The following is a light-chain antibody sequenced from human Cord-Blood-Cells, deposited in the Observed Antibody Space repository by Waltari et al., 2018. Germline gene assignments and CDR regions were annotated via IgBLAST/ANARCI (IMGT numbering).Light chain of an antibody. V-gene: IGLV4-69*01. CDR3: QTWGTGIGV. CDR2: LNSDGSH. Sequence: QLVLTQSPSASASLGASVKLTCTLRSGHSSYAIAWHQQQPEKGPRYLMKLNSDGSHSKGHGIPDRFSGSRSGAERYLTISSLQSEDEADYYCQTWGTGIGVFGGGTKLTVL. CDR1: SGHSSYA. J-gene: IGLJ3*02.